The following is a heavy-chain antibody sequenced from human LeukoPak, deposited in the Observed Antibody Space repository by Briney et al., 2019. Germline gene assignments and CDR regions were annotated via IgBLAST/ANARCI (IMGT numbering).Heavy chain of an antibody. CDR1: GFIFNNYG. J-gene: IGHJ5*02. Sequence: PGGSLRLSCAASGFIFNNYGLIWVRQASGKGLEWVSAISNDGGGTNYADFVKGRFTISRDNSKNTLFLQMNSLRAEDTALYYCAKGSSGYFVDLWGQGTLVTVSS. CDR2: ISNDGGGT. D-gene: IGHD3-22*01. V-gene: IGHV3-23*01. CDR3: AKGSSGYFVDL.